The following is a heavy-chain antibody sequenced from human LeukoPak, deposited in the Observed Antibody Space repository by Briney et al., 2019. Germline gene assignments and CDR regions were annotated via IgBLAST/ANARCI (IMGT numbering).Heavy chain of an antibody. CDR3: ARGYSSSSPSDY. V-gene: IGHV3-23*01. Sequence: GGSLRLSCAASGITFSTSAMTWVRQAPGKGLEWVSSISGSGGGTYYADSVKGRFIISRDNSKNTLYLQMNSLRAEDTAVYYCARGYSSSSPSDYWGQGTLVTVSS. J-gene: IGHJ4*02. CDR1: GITFSTSA. CDR2: ISGSGGGT. D-gene: IGHD6-6*01.